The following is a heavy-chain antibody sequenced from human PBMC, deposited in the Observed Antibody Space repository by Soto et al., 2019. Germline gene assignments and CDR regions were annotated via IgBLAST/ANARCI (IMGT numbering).Heavy chain of an antibody. D-gene: IGHD3-16*01. Sequence: SKTLSLTCAISGDSVSSNSAAWNWIRQSPSRGLEWLGRTYYRSKWYNDYAVSVKSRITINPDTSKNQFSLQLNSVTPEDTAVYYCARDRIAWGSNPYYYYYGMDVWGQGTTVTVSS. CDR1: GDSVSSNSAA. J-gene: IGHJ6*02. CDR3: ARDRIAWGSNPYYYYYGMDV. V-gene: IGHV6-1*01. CDR2: TYYRSKWYN.